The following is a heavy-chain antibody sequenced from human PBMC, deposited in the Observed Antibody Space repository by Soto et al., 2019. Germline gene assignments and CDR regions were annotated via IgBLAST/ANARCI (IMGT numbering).Heavy chain of an antibody. Sequence: SETLSLTCAVYGGSFSGYYWSWIRQPPGKGLEWIGEINHSGSTNYNPSLKSRVTISVDTSKNQFSLKLSSVTAADTAVYYCAIGRLYFDWLQKIYIDYWCQGTLVTVSS. V-gene: IGHV4-34*01. J-gene: IGHJ4*02. CDR1: GGSFSGYY. CDR2: INHSGST. CDR3: AIGRLYFDWLQKIYIDY. D-gene: IGHD3-9*01.